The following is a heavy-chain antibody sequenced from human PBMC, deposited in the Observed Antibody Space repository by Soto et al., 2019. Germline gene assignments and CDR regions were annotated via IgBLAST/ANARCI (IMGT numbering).Heavy chain of an antibody. CDR2: ISSSSSTI. D-gene: IGHD2-2*01. J-gene: IGHJ5*02. CDR1: GFTFSSYS. V-gene: IGHV3-48*01. Sequence: GGSLRLSCAASGFTFSSYSMNWVRQAPGKGLEWVSYISSSSSTIYYADSVKGRFTISRDNAKNSLYLQMNSLRAEDTAVYYCAALTHIIVVVPAAAELVDPWGQGTLVTVSS. CDR3: AALTHIIVVVPAAAELVDP.